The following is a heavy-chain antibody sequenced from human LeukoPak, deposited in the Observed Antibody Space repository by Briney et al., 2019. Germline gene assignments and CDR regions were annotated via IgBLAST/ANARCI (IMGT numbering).Heavy chain of an antibody. CDR3: TRCSTGTRLYYFDY. Sequence: PGGSLRPSCTASGFTFSDRYIDWVRQAPGKGLEWVGRSRNKANSYTTEYAASVKGRFTISRDESKNLLYLQMNSLKTEDTAVYYCTRCSTGTRLYYFDYWGQGTLVTVSS. D-gene: IGHD1/OR15-1a*01. CDR2: SRNKANSYTT. CDR1: GFTFSDRY. V-gene: IGHV3-72*01. J-gene: IGHJ4*02.